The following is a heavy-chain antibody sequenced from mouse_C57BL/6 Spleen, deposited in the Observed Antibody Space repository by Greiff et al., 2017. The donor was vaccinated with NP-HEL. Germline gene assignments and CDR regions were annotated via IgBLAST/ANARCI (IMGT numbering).Heavy chain of an antibody. CDR1: GYSITSGYY. J-gene: IGHJ2*01. CDR2: ISYDGSN. CDR3: ARGFLLFDY. Sequence: EVKLEESGPGLVKPSQSLSLTCSVTGYSITSGYYWNWIRQFPGNKLEWMGYISYDGSNNYNPSLKNRISITRDTSKNQFFLKLNSVTTEDTATYYCARGFLLFDYWGQGTTLTVSS. V-gene: IGHV3-6*01. D-gene: IGHD2-10*01.